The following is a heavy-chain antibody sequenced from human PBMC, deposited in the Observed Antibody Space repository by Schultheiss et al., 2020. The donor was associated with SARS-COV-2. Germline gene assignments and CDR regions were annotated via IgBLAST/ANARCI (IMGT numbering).Heavy chain of an antibody. Sequence: SETLSLTCTVSGGSISNYYWTWIRQPPGKGLEWIGYIYYSGSTIYYSGSTNYNPSLKSRVTISVDTSKNQFSLKLSSVTAADTAVYYCARGNSSSWYGYWGQGTLVTVSS. D-gene: IGHD6-13*01. CDR1: GGSISNYY. V-gene: IGHV4-59*01. CDR3: ARGNSSSWYGY. J-gene: IGHJ4*02. CDR2: IYYSGSTIYYSGST.